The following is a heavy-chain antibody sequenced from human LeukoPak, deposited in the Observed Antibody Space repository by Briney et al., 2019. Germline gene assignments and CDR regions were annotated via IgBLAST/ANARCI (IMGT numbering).Heavy chain of an antibody. Sequence: SETLSLTCAVSGVTISSYYRSWIRQPAGKGLEWIGRIYASGSTDYNPSLKSRVTMSVDTSKNQFSLKLWSVTAADTAVYYCAKESKSYDGSGYYHDSWGQGTLVTVSS. J-gene: IGHJ4*02. D-gene: IGHD3-22*01. CDR2: IYASGST. CDR3: AKESKSYDGSGYYHDS. V-gene: IGHV4-4*07. CDR1: GVTISSYY.